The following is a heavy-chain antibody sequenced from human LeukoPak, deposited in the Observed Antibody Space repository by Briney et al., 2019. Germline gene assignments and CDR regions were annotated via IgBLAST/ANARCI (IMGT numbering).Heavy chain of an antibody. Sequence: TTSETLSLTCTVSGGSISSYYWSWIRQPPGKGLEWIGYMYYSGSTNYNPSLKSRVTISVDTSKNQFSLKLSSVTAADTAVYYCARGLRVTTFYYWGQGTLVTVSS. V-gene: IGHV4-59*12. CDR2: MYYSGST. CDR1: GGSISSYY. D-gene: IGHD4-17*01. CDR3: ARGLRVTTFYY. J-gene: IGHJ4*02.